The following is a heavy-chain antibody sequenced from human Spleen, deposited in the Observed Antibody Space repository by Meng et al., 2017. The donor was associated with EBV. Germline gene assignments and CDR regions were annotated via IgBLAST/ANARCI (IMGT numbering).Heavy chain of an antibody. V-gene: IGHV1-24*01. CDR1: GYTFTEIS. J-gene: IGHJ4*02. D-gene: IGHD3-22*01. CDR3: ATSDSGGYFYD. CDR2: FDPEDGET. Sequence: QVHLLKSGAEVKRPWASVKVSCKVSGYTFTEISMHWVRQPPGKGLEWMGGFDPEDGETVYAQNFQGRVTMTEDKSADTAYMEMSSLRSEDTAVYYCATSDSGGYFYDWGQGTLVTVSS.